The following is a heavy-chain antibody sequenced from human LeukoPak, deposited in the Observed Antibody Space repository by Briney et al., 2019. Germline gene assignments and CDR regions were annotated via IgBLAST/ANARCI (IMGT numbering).Heavy chain of an antibody. CDR3: SRDQSSGLHLDWYFDL. Sequence: GASVKVSCKASGYTFTGYYMHWVRQAPGQGLEWMGWINPNSGGTNYAQKFQGRVTITRDTSISTAYMELSRLRSDDTAVYYCSRDQSSGLHLDWYFDLWGRGTLVTVSS. D-gene: IGHD4-11*01. J-gene: IGHJ2*01. CDR1: GYTFTGYY. CDR2: INPNSGGT. V-gene: IGHV1-2*02.